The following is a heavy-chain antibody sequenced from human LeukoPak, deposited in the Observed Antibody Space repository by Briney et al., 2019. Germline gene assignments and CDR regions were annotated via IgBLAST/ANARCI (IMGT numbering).Heavy chain of an antibody. CDR1: GFTFSSYT. J-gene: IGHJ4*02. Sequence: PGGSLRLSCAASGFTFSSYTMKWVRQAPGKGLEWVSSISGSSTYKYYADSVKGRFTISRDNTKSSLYLQMSSLRAEDTALYYCARDFTSGDYWGQGTLVTVSS. CDR3: ARDFTSGDY. V-gene: IGHV3-21*01. CDR2: ISGSSTYK.